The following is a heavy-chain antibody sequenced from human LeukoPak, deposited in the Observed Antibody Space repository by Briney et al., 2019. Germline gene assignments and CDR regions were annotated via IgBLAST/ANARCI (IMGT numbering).Heavy chain of an antibody. CDR2: ISSSSSTI. CDR1: GFTFNTYS. V-gene: IGHV3-48*01. J-gene: IGHJ4*02. D-gene: IGHD6-13*01. CDR3: ARVYTSSWYDY. Sequence: GGSLRLSCAASGFTFNTYSMNWVRQAPGKGLEWVSYISSSSSTIKYADSVKGRFTISRDNAKNSLLLQMNSLRAEDTAVYYCARVYTSSWYDYWGQGTLVTVSS.